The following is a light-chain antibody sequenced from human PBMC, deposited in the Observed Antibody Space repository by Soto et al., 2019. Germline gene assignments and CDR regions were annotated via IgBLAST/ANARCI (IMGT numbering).Light chain of an antibody. J-gene: IGKJ2*01. Sequence: EIVLTQSPGTLSLSPWERASLSCRASQSVSSSSLAWYQQKPGQAPRLLIYGASSRATGIPDRFSASGSGTDFTLTISSLEPEDFAVYYCQQYVASPYTFGQGTKVDI. CDR3: QQYVASPYT. CDR1: QSVSSSS. CDR2: GAS. V-gene: IGKV3-20*01.